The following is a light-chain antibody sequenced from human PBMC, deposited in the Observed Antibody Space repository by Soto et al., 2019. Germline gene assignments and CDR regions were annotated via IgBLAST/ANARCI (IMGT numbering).Light chain of an antibody. J-gene: IGKJ1*01. CDR2: KVS. V-gene: IGKV2-30*01. CDR3: VQGTHWPRT. Sequence: EVVMTQSPLFLPVALGQPASISFRSREGLVFSDGNTYLSWLQQRPGQSPRRLIYKVSNRGSGVPDRFSGSGSGTDFTLKISRVEAEDVGLYYCVQGTHWPRTFGQGTKVDIK. CDR1: EGLVFSDGNTY.